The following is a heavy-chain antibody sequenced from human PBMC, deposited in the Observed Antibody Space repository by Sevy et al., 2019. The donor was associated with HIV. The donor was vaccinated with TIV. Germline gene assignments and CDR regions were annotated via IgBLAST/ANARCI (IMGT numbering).Heavy chain of an antibody. J-gene: IGHJ4*02. V-gene: IGHV1-46*01. CDR2: IDPSAGNA. CDR1: GDTFTNNY. CDR3: VRADPAQHFDS. Sequence: ASVKVSCKASGDTFTNNYMHWVRQAPGQGLEWMGIIDPSAGNASYAQKFQGRVTMTRDTSTSTLYMDLSSLRSEDTAVYYCVRADPAQHFDSWGQGTLVIVSS.